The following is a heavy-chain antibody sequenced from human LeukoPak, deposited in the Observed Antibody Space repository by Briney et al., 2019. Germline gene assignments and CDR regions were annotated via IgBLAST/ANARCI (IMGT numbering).Heavy chain of an antibody. J-gene: IGHJ6*03. CDR2: ISSTSAYI. Sequence: GGSLRLSCAASGFAFSTYSMIWVRQAPGKGLEWVSSISSTSAYIYYADSLKGRFTISRDNAKNSLYLQTNRLRAEDTAVYYCARGGYSHGRYYYYMDVWGIGTAVTVSS. CDR1: GFAFSTYS. D-gene: IGHD5-18*01. CDR3: ARGGYSHGRYYYYMDV. V-gene: IGHV3-21*06.